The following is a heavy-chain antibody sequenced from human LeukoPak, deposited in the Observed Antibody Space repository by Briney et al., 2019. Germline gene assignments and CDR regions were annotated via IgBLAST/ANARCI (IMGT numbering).Heavy chain of an antibody. CDR3: AKGPLRGTAAAIDY. Sequence: PGGSLRLSCAASGFTFSSHAMHWVRQARGKGLEWVAVISYDGRNKHYPDSVKGRFTISRDISTDTLWLQMDSLRTEDTAVYYCAKGPLRGTAAAIDYWGQGTLVTVSS. D-gene: IGHD2-2*01. J-gene: IGHJ4*02. V-gene: IGHV3-30*04. CDR2: ISYDGRNK. CDR1: GFTFSSHA.